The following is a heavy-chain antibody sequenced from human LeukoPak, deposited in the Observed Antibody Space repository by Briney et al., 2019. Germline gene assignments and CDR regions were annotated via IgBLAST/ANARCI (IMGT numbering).Heavy chain of an antibody. CDR1: GYTFTSYA. CDR2: INTNTGNP. J-gene: IGHJ4*02. V-gene: IGHV7-4-1*02. CDR3: AENNKGNPFDS. Sequence: GASVKVSCKASGYTFTSYAMNWVRQAPGQGLEWMGWINTNTGNPTYAQGFTGRFVFSLDTSVSTAYLQISSLKAEDTAVYYCAENNKGNPFDSGAKETLVPSPQ. D-gene: IGHD1-14*01.